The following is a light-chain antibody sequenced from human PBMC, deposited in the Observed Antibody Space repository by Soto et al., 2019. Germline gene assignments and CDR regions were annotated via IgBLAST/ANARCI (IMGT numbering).Light chain of an antibody. J-gene: IGKJ1*01. Sequence: EIVFTQSPSALSLSPGERATLSCRASQSVSSYLAWYQQRPGQAPRLLIYDASNRVAGIPARFSGSGSGTEFTLTISSLQPDDFATYYCQHYNSYRWTFGQGTKVDVK. CDR2: DAS. V-gene: IGKV3-11*01. CDR1: QSVSSY. CDR3: QHYNSYRWT.